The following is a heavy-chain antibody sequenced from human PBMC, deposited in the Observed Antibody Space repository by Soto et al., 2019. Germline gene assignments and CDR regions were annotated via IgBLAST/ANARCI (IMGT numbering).Heavy chain of an antibody. CDR1: GGTFSSYA. V-gene: IGHV1-69*12. CDR2: IIPIFGTA. D-gene: IGHD2-15*01. CDR3: ARGGRADCSGGSCYSRYYYGMDV. Sequence: QVQLVQSGAEVKKPGSSVKVSCKASGGTFSSYAISWVRQAPGQGLEWMGGIIPIFGTANYAQKFQGRVXITADESTSTXXMXLXXLRSEDTAVYYCARGGRADCSGGSCYSRYYYGMDVWGQGTTVTVSS. J-gene: IGHJ6*02.